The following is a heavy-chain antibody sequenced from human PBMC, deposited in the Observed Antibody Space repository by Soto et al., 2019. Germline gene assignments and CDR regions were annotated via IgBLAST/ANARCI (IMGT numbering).Heavy chain of an antibody. D-gene: IGHD5-12*01. Sequence: LSLTCTVSGGSISSGDYYWSWIRQAPGKGLEWVSYISSSSSYTNYADSVKGRFTISRDNAKNSLYLQMNSLRAEDTAVYYCARDHHRYSGYDYVDYWGQGTLVTVSS. CDR3: ARDHHRYSGYDYVDY. J-gene: IGHJ4*02. V-gene: IGHV3-11*05. CDR1: GGSISSGDYY. CDR2: ISSSSSYT.